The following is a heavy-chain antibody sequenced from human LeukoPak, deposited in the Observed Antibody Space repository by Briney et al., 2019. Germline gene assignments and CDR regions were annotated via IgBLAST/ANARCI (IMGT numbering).Heavy chain of an antibody. CDR2: IWFDGSKT. D-gene: IGHD6-6*01. Sequence: GGSLRLSCAASGFTFSSYGMHWVRQAPGKGLEWVAVIWFDGSKTHYADSVKGRFTISRDNSKNTLYLQMNSLRAEDTAVFYCARRERPGGYSSSSCYFDYWGQGTLVTVSS. V-gene: IGHV3-33*03. CDR1: GFTFSSYG. J-gene: IGHJ4*02. CDR3: ARRERPGGYSSSSCYFDY.